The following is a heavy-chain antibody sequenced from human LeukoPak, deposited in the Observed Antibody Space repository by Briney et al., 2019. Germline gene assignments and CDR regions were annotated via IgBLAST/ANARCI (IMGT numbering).Heavy chain of an antibody. CDR2: INAGNGNT. D-gene: IGHD7-27*01. V-gene: IGHV1-3*01. CDR3: AKGVTALGIPYDAFDI. J-gene: IGHJ3*02. CDR1: GYTFTSYA. Sequence: ASVKVSCRASGYTFTSYAMHWVRQAPGQRLEWMGWINAGNGNTKYSQKFQGRVTITRDTSASTAYMELSSLRSEDTAVYYCAKGVTALGIPYDAFDIWGQGTMVTVSS.